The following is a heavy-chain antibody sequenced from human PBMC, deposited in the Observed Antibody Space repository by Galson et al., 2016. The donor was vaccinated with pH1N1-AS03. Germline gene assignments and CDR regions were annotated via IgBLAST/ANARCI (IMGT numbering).Heavy chain of an antibody. CDR3: ARDDSGYAY. V-gene: IGHV3-64*01. CDR1: GFTLSKYG. Sequence: SLRLSCAASGFTLSKYGMHWVRQAPGKGLEFVSAFSSIGGRTFYANSVKGRFIVSRDTSKNTLSLQMGSLKIEDTAVSYCARDDSGYAYWGQGTPVTVSS. CDR2: FSSIGGRT. D-gene: IGHD5-12*01. J-gene: IGHJ4*02.